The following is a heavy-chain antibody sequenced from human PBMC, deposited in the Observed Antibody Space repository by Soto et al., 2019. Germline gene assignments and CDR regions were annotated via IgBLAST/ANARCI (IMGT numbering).Heavy chain of an antibody. V-gene: IGHV3-74*03. CDR1: GLTLRRYW. J-gene: IGHJ4*02. CDR2: INSDGTSS. D-gene: IGHD6-19*01. CDR3: ARINSGWGPLSPYPFDY. Sequence: GGSLRLSCEASGLTLRRYWMHWVRQVPGKGLVWVSSINSDGTSSTYADSVKGRFTISRDNAKNSLYLQMNSLRAEDTAVYYCARINSGWGPLSPYPFDYWGQGALVTVSS.